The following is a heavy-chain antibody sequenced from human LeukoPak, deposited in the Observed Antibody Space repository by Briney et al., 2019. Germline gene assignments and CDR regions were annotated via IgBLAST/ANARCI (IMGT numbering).Heavy chain of an antibody. J-gene: IGHJ4*02. CDR1: GFTFSSYA. CDR2: ISGSGGST. CDR3: AILPGYSSSWYEVDY. Sequence: PGGSLRLSCAASGFTFSSYAMSWVRQAPGKGLEWVSGISGSGGSTYYADSVKGRFTISRDNSKNTLYLQMNGPGAEDTAVYYCAILPGYSSSWYEVDYWGQGTLVTVSS. D-gene: IGHD6-13*01. V-gene: IGHV3-23*01.